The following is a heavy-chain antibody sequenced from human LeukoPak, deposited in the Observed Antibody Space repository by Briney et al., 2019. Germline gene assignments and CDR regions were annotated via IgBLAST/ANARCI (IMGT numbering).Heavy chain of an antibody. V-gene: IGHV1-69*06. Sequence: SVKVSCKASGGTFSSYAISWVRQAPGQGLEWMGGIIPIFGTANYAQKLQGRVTITADKSTSTAYMELSGLRSEDTAVYYCARVSCSSTSCYHWFDPWGQGTLVTVSS. CDR1: GGTFSSYA. J-gene: IGHJ5*02. D-gene: IGHD2-2*01. CDR2: IIPIFGTA. CDR3: ARVSCSSTSCYHWFDP.